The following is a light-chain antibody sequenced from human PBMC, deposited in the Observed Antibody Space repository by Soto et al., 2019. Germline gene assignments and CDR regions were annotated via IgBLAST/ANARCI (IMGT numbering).Light chain of an antibody. CDR1: STDVGGYNF. J-gene: IGLJ1*01. Sequence: QSVLTQPASVSGSLGQSITMSCTGTSTDVGGYNFVSWYQQHPDKAPKLLIYEVTNRPSGVSNRFSGSKSGNTASLTISGLQAEDEADYYCSSYTSTGTPVFGTGTKLNVL. CDR3: SSYTSTGTPV. V-gene: IGLV2-14*01. CDR2: EVT.